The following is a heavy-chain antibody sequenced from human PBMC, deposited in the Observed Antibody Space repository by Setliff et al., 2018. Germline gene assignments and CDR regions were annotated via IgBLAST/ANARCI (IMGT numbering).Heavy chain of an antibody. CDR2: IRSKAFSYAT. J-gene: IGHJ4*02. D-gene: IGHD3-22*01. V-gene: IGHV3-73*01. Sequence: GGSLRLSCAVSGFTFSGSAVHWVRQASGKGLEWVGRIRSKAFSYATRYTESMKGRFTISRDDSKNTAYLQMDSLNTEDTAVYYCTISPLLNYYDSSGVIDYWGQGTLVTVSS. CDR3: TISPLLNYYDSSGVIDY. CDR1: GFTFSGSA.